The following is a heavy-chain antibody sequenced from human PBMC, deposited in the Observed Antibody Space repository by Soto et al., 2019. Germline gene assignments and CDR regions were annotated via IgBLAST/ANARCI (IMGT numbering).Heavy chain of an antibody. CDR1: GGTFSSYA. CDR3: ARSGSRYDSSGYMVPVDY. D-gene: IGHD3-22*01. J-gene: IGHJ4*02. CDR2: IIPIFGTA. Sequence: GASVKVSCKASGGTFSSYAISWVRQAPGQGLEWMGGIIPIFGTANYAQKFQGRVTITADESTSTAYMELSSLRSEDTAVYYCARSGSRYDSSGYMVPVDYWGQGTLVTVSS. V-gene: IGHV1-69*13.